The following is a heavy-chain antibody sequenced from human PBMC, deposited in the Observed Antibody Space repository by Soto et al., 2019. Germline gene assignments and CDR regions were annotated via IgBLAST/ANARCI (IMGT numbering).Heavy chain of an antibody. V-gene: IGHV3-48*01. CDR2: ISSSSSVI. Sequence: EVQLVESGGGLVQPGGSLRLSCATSGFILSDCAMNWVRQAPGKGLEWVSYISSSSSVIDYADSVKGRFTVSRDNARNSLYLKMNSLRAEDTAVYYCARDLSWGSNWYYYMDVWGKGTTATVSS. J-gene: IGHJ6*03. CDR3: ARDLSWGSNWYYYMDV. D-gene: IGHD7-27*01. CDR1: GFILSDCA.